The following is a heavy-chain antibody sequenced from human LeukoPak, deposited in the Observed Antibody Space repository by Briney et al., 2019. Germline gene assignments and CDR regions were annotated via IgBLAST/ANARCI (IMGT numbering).Heavy chain of an antibody. CDR2: IRGDGGST. CDR3: AKDTPSYGSGSYRFDP. CDR1: GFTFDDYA. V-gene: IGHV3-43*02. D-gene: IGHD3-10*01. Sequence: PGGSLRLSCAASGFTFDDYAMHWVRQAPGKGLEWVSLIRGDGGSTYYADSVKGRFTVSRDNSKNSLYLQMNSLRTEDTALYYCAKDTPSYGSGSYRFDPWGQGTLVTVSS. J-gene: IGHJ5*02.